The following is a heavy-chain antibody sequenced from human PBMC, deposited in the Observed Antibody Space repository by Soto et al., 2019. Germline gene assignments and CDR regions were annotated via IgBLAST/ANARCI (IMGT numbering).Heavy chain of an antibody. CDR2: IWHDGGSK. CDR3: ARDPTMFGIDY. J-gene: IGHJ4*02. CDR1: GFTFGSYG. Sequence: GGSLRLSCAASGFTFGSYGMHWVRQAPGKGLEWVAVIWHDGGSKYHADSVKGRFTISRDNSKNTLYLQMNSLRAEDTAVYYCARDPTMFGIDYWGQGTLVTVSS. V-gene: IGHV3-33*01. D-gene: IGHD3-10*02.